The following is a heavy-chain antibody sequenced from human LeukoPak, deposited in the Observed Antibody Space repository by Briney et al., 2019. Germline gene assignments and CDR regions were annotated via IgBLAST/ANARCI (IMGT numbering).Heavy chain of an antibody. D-gene: IGHD5-18*01. V-gene: IGHV1-8*01. J-gene: IGHJ6*03. CDR2: MNPNSGNT. CDR3: ARDDGGTAMAYYYYYYMDV. Sequence: GASVKVSCKASGYTFTSYDINWVRQATGQGPEWMGWMNPNSGNTGYAQKFQGRVTMTRNTSISTAYMELSSLRSEDTAVYYCARDDGGTAMAYYYYYYMDVWGKGTTVTISS. CDR1: GYTFTSYD.